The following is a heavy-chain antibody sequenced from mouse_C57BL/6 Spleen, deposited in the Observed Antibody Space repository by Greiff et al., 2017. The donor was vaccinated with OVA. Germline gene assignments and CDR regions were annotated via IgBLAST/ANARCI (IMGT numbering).Heavy chain of an antibody. CDR1: GFSLTSYG. D-gene: IGHD2-4*01. Sequence: QVQLQQSGPGLVQPSQSLSITCTVSGFSLTSYGVHWVRQSPGKGLEWLGVIWRGGSTDYNAAFMSRLSITKDNSKSQVFFKMNSLQADDTAIYYCAKKVYYDYDGGMDYWGQGTSVTVSS. V-gene: IGHV2-5*01. CDR3: AKKVYYDYDGGMDY. J-gene: IGHJ4*01. CDR2: IWRGGST.